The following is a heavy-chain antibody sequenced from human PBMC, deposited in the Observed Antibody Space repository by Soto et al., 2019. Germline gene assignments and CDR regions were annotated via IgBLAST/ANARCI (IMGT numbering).Heavy chain of an antibody. CDR2: IIPKFGTT. D-gene: IGHD6-19*01. V-gene: IGHV1-69*01. Sequence: QVQLVQSGAEVKKPGSSVKVSRKASGDTFSNFGVSWVRQAPGQGLEYMGGIIPKFGTTNYAQKFRARVTITADESTSTAYMELNSLRSEDTAVYYCARASGRGWYNWFDPWGQGTLVTVSS. CDR3: ARASGRGWYNWFDP. CDR1: GDTFSNFG. J-gene: IGHJ5*02.